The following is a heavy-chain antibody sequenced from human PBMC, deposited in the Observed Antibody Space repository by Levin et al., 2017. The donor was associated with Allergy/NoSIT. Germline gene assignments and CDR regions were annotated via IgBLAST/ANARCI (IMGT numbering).Heavy chain of an antibody. J-gene: IGHJ4*02. D-gene: IGHD2-2*01. CDR3: AKMDCSISNCYPEC. Sequence: GGSLRLSCAASGFIFDDYAMHWVRQAPGKGLEWVSGMSWNSGSIDYADSVKGRFTTSRDNAKNSPSLQMTSLTAEDTAFYYCAKMDCSISNCYPECRGQGTLVTVSS. V-gene: IGHV3-9*01. CDR2: MSWNSGSI. CDR1: GFIFDDYA.